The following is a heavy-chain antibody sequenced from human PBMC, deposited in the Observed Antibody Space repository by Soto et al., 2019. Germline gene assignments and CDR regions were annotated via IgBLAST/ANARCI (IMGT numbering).Heavy chain of an antibody. J-gene: IGHJ6*02. V-gene: IGHV3-30-3*01. Sequence: PGGSLRLSCAASGFTFSSYAMHWVRQAPGKGLEWVAVISYDGSNKYYADSVKGRFTISRDNSKNTLYLQMNSLRAEDTAVYYCATIQAGYSSGSTNMDVWGQGTTVTVSS. D-gene: IGHD6-19*01. CDR2: ISYDGSNK. CDR3: ATIQAGYSSGSTNMDV. CDR1: GFTFSSYA.